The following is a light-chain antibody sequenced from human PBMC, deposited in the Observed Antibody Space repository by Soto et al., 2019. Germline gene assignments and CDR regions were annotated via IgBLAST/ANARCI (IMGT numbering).Light chain of an antibody. CDR2: DAS. CDR3: QQRHMWPIT. CDR1: QSVDTF. J-gene: IGKJ5*01. Sequence: ETALTQSPATLSLSPGERATLSCRASQSVDTFLAWYQQKPGQAPRLLIYDASNRATGIPARFSGSGSGTDFTLTISSLEPEDSAVYYCQQRHMWPITFGQGTRLEIK. V-gene: IGKV3-11*01.